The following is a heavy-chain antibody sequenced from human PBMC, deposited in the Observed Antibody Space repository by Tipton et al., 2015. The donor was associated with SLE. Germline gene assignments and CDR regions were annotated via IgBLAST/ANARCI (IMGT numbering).Heavy chain of an antibody. CDR1: GFTFSSYS. J-gene: IGHJ4*02. V-gene: IGHV3-21*01. CDR2: ISSSSSYI. D-gene: IGHD3-22*01. CDR3: ASNYDSSGFYFFDY. Sequence: SLRLSCAASGFTFSSYSMNWVRQAPGKGLEWVSSISSSSSYIYYADSVKGRFTISRDNAKNSLYLQMNSLRAEDTAVYYCASNYDSSGFYFFDYWGQGTLVPVSS.